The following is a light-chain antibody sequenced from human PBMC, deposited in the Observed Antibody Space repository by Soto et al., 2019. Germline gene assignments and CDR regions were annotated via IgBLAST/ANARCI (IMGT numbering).Light chain of an antibody. CDR3: QQYNTFST. CDR1: QSISTW. J-gene: IGKJ1*01. V-gene: IGKV1-5*01. Sequence: DIQMTQSPSTLSASVGDRVTITCRASQSISTWLAWYQQKPGKAPKLLIFDASTLQSGVPSRFSGSGSGTEFTLTISSLQPDDFATYYCQQYNTFSTFGQGTKVEI. CDR2: DAS.